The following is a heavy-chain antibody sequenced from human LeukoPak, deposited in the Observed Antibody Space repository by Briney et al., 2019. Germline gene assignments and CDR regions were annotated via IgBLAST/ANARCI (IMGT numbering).Heavy chain of an antibody. V-gene: IGHV4-59*01. CDR3: ARRRFGEFHDY. J-gene: IGHJ4*02. CDR2: IYYSGST. D-gene: IGHD3-10*01. Sequence: PSETLSLTCTVSGGSISSYYWSWIRQPPGKGLEWIGYIYYSGSTNYNPSLKSRVTILVVTSKNQFSLKLSSVTAADTAVYYCARRRFGEFHDYWGQGTLVTVSS. CDR1: GGSISSYY.